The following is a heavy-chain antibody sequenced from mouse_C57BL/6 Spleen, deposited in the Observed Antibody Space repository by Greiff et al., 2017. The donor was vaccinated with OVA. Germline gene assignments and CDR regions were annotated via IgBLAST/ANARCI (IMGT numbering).Heavy chain of an antibody. J-gene: IGHJ2*01. D-gene: IGHD2-2*01. CDR3: ARSELGSYGYEDYFDY. V-gene: IGHV1-78*01. CDR1: GYTFTDHT. Sequence: QVQLQQSDAELVKPGASVKISCKVSGYTFTDHTIHWMKQRPEQGLEWIGYIYPRDGSTKYNEKFKGKATLTADKSSSTAYMQLNSLTSEDSAVYFCARSELGSYGYEDYFDYWGQGTTLTVSS. CDR2: IYPRDGST.